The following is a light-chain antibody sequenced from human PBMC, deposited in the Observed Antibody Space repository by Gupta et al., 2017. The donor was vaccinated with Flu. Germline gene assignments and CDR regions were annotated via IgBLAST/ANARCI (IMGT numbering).Light chain of an antibody. V-gene: IGLV2-11*01. CDR1: SNDVGGYNR. Sequence: QSAPPQPRSVSGSPGQSVTISCTETSNDVGGYNRVSWYEQRPGKAPKLILYDVTERPSGVPDRFSGSKSGNTASLTISGLQADDEADYYCSSHAGRVTWVFGTGTKVTVL. CDR2: DVT. CDR3: SSHAGRVTWV. J-gene: IGLJ1*01.